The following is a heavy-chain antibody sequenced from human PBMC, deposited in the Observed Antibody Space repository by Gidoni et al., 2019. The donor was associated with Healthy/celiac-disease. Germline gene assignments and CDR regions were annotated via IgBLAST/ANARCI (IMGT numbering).Heavy chain of an antibody. D-gene: IGHD7-27*01. V-gene: IGHV3-21*01. CDR1: GFTFSSYS. Sequence: EVQLVASGGGLVKPGGSLRLSCAASGFTFSSYSMNWVRQAPGKGLEWVSSISSSSSYIYYADSVKGRFTISRDNAKNSLYLQMNSLRAEDTAVYYCARDLRGLGRYYYYGMDVWGQGTTVTVSS. J-gene: IGHJ6*02. CDR2: ISSSSSYI. CDR3: ARDLRGLGRYYYYGMDV.